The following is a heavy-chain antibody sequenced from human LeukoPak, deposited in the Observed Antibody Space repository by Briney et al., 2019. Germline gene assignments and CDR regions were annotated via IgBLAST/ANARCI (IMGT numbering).Heavy chain of an antibody. V-gene: IGHV4-39*01. CDR3: ARQSSGRSEPTDY. CDR1: GGSISSSSYY. CDR2: IYYSGST. D-gene: IGHD6-19*01. J-gene: IGHJ4*02. Sequence: SETLSLTCTVSGGSISSSSYYWGWIRQPPGKGLEWIGSIYYSGSTYYNPSLKSRVTISVDTSKNQFSLKLSSVTAADTAVYYCARQSSGRSEPTDYWGQGTLVTVSS.